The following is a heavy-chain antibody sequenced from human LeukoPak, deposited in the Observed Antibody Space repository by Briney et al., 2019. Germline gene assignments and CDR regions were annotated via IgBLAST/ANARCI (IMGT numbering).Heavy chain of an antibody. J-gene: IGHJ4*02. V-gene: IGHV4-30-4*01. CDR3: ARGPPAAYCGGDCYLGWDY. CDR2: IYYSGST. D-gene: IGHD2-21*02. CDR1: GGPISSGDYY. Sequence: SQTLSLTCTVSGGPISSGDYYWSWIRQPPGKGLEWIGYIYYSGSTYYNPSLKSRVTISVDTSKNQFSLKLSSVTAADTAVYYCARGPPAAYCGGDCYLGWDYWGQGTLVTVSS.